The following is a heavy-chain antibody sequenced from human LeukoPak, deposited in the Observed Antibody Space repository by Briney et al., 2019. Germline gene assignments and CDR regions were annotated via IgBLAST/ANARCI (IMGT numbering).Heavy chain of an antibody. CDR3: ARYRCKTTSGCEDTDAFDT. CDR2: INPKNGGT. D-gene: IGHD2/OR15-2a*01. Sequence: ASVKVSCKASGYTFTGYYMHWVRQAPGQGLEWMGWINPKNGGTKYAQKFKDRVTMTRDTSINTAYMELSRLTSDDTAVYYCARYRCKTTSGCEDTDAFDTWGQGTMVTVSS. CDR1: GYTFTGYY. J-gene: IGHJ3*02. V-gene: IGHV1-2*02.